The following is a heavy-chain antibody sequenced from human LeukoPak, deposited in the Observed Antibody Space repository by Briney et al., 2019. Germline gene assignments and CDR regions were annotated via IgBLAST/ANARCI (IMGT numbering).Heavy chain of an antibody. CDR1: SGSISSYD. CDR2: IYTSGST. Sequence: SETLSLTCTVSSGSISSYDWSWIRQPAGKGLEWIGRIYTSGSTNYNPSLKSRVTISVDTSKNQFSLKLSSVTAADTAVYYCARDRGWFGTFDYYYYYMDVWGKGTTVTISS. J-gene: IGHJ6*03. V-gene: IGHV4-4*07. D-gene: IGHD3-10*01. CDR3: ARDRGWFGTFDYYYYYMDV.